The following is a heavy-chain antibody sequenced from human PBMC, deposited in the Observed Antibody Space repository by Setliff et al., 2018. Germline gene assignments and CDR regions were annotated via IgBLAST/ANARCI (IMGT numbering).Heavy chain of an antibody. Sequence: ASVQVSCKASGYTFSGYYIHWVRQAPGQGLDWMGVLNPSGGGTEFAEKFQGRLTVTRDTSTSTVYMELSSLRSEDTAVYYCARESVPVPAGYGMDVWGQGTTVTVSS. J-gene: IGHJ6*02. CDR1: GYTFSGYY. D-gene: IGHD2-2*01. CDR2: LNPSGGGT. V-gene: IGHV1-46*01. CDR3: ARESVPVPAGYGMDV.